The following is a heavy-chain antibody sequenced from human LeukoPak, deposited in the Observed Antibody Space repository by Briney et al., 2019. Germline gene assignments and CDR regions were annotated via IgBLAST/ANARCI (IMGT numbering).Heavy chain of an antibody. CDR2: ISYSGNT. CDR1: GGSISSYY. CDR3: ARDTYCYNMNCRYYGMDV. Sequence: SETLSLTCTVSGGSISSYYWSWIRQPPGKGLEWIGYISYSGNTNYNPSLRSRVTISLGTSKSQFSLKLNSVTAADTAVYYCARDTYCYNMNCRYYGMDVWGQGTTVTVSS. V-gene: IGHV4-59*01. J-gene: IGHJ6*02. D-gene: IGHD2/OR15-2a*01.